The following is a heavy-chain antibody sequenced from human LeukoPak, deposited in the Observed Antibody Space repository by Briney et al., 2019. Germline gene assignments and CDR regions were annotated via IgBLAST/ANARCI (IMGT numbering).Heavy chain of an antibody. CDR3: ARDMATVQPQD. V-gene: IGHV1-18*01. CDR1: GYTFTNYG. CDR2: ISAYYGNT. D-gene: IGHD1-1*01. J-gene: IGHJ1*01. Sequence: ASVKVSYKTSGYTFTNYGISWVRQAPGQGLEWRGWISAYYGNTNHVQKFRGRVDMTTDTSTSTIHMPVRRLRSDHQTVYYCARDMATVQPQDWGQDTLLTVSS.